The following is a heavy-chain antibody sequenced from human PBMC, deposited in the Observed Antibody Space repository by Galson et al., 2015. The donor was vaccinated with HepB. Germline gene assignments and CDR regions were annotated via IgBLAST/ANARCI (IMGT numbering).Heavy chain of an antibody. J-gene: IGHJ4*02. V-gene: IGHV3-33*01. CDR2: IWYGGSRE. CDR1: GFTFSSYG. CDR3: ARGGDGVLNYFDY. Sequence: SLRLSCAASGFTFSSYGMHWVRQAPGKGLEWVAIIWYGGSREYYADSVRGRFTISRDNSKNMLYLQMNCLRTEDTAVYYCARGGDGVLNYFDYWGQGTPVTVSS. D-gene: IGHD4-17*01.